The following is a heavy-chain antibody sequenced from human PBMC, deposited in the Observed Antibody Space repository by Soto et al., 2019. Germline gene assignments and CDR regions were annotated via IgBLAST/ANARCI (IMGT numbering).Heavy chain of an antibody. D-gene: IGHD1-26*01. CDR1: GDSVSSNTAA. Sequence: PSQTLSLTCAISGDSVSSNTAAWNWIRQSPSRGLEWLGRTYYRSKWYNDYAVSVKSRITINPDTSKNQFSLLLSSVTAAGTAVYYCARGGASYQFFDYWGQGILITFAS. CDR2: TYYRSKWYN. J-gene: IGHJ4*02. V-gene: IGHV6-1*01. CDR3: ARGGASYQFFDY.